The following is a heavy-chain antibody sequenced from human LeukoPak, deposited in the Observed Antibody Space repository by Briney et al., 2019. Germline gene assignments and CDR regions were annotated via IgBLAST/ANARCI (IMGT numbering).Heavy chain of an antibody. CDR1: GFTFSSYS. D-gene: IGHD6-13*01. Sequence: GGSLRLSCAASGFTFSSYSMNWVRQAPGKGLEWVSSISSSSSYIYYADSVKGRFTISRDNAKNSLYLQMNSLRAVDTAVYYCARAYSSSSNNWFDPWGQGTLVTVSS. CDR3: ARAYSSSSNNWFDP. CDR2: ISSSSSYI. V-gene: IGHV3-21*01. J-gene: IGHJ5*02.